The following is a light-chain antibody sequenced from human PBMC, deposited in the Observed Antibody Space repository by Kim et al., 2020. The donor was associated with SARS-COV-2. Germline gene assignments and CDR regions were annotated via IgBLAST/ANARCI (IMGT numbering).Light chain of an antibody. V-gene: IGLV1-47*02. J-gene: IGLJ3*02. CDR1: SSNIGSNY. Sequence: ELTQPPSASGTPGQRVTISCSGSSSNIGSNYVYWYQQLPGTAPKLLIYSNNQRPSGVPDRFSGSKSGTSASPAISGLRSEDEADYYCAAWDDSLSGLNWVFGGGTQLTVL. CDR3: AAWDDSLSGLNWV. CDR2: SNN.